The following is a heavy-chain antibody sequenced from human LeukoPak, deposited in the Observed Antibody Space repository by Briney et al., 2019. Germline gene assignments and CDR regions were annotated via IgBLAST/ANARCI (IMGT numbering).Heavy chain of an antibody. CDR1: GFTFSNAW. D-gene: IGHD1-26*01. J-gene: IGHJ4*02. CDR3: TTASVSGSYYVFDY. CDR2: IKNKTDGGTT. V-gene: IGHV3-15*01. Sequence: GGSLRLSCAASGFTFSNAWMSWVRQAPGKGLEWVGRIKNKTDGGTTDYAAPVKGRFTISRDDSKNTLYLQMNSLKTEDTAVYYCTTASVSGSYYVFDYWGQGTLVTVSS.